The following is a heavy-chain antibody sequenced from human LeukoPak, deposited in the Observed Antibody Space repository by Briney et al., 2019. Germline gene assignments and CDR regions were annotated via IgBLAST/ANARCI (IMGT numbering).Heavy chain of an antibody. V-gene: IGHV3-53*05. J-gene: IGHJ4*02. CDR3: ARDENDYVWGSYRYNLRGYFDY. CDR1: GFTISSNS. Sequence: GGSLRLSCAASGFTISSNSMSWVRQAAGKKMEWVSVIYGGGSTDYTLSVRGRFTISRDNSKNTLYLQMNGLRAEDTAVYYCARDENDYVWGSYRYNLRGYFDYWGQGTLVTVSS. D-gene: IGHD3-16*02. CDR2: IYGGGST.